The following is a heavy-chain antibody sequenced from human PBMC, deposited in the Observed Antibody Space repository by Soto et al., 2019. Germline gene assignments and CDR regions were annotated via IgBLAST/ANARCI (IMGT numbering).Heavy chain of an antibody. CDR3: ARVRDSFGLDV. V-gene: IGHV4-31*02. D-gene: IGHD2-15*01. Sequence: PSETRSLTCNVSGGSITRAYYWNLIRQHPGKGLQWIGSIHYRGSTYYNPSLKGRITISLDRSNNQLSLNLSSVTAADTAVYYCARVRDSFGLDVWGQGTTVTVP. CDR1: GGSITRAYY. CDR2: IHYRGST. J-gene: IGHJ6*02.